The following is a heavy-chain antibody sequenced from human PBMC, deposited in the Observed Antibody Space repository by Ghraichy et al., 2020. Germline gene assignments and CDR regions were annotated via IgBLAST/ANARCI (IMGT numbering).Heavy chain of an antibody. Sequence: SETLSLTCTVSGGSISSYYWSWIRQPPGKGLEWIGYINHSGSTNYNPSLKSRVTISVDTSKNQFSLKLSSVTAADTAVYYCAIMGMATRYWSQRTLVTVSP. CDR3: AIMGMATRY. CDR1: GGSISSYY. D-gene: IGHD5-24*01. CDR2: INHSGST. V-gene: IGHV4-59*12. J-gene: IGHJ1*01.